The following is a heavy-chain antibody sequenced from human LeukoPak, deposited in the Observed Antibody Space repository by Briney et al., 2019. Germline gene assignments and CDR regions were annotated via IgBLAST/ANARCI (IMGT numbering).Heavy chain of an antibody. CDR3: ARFVDTAMDAFDI. D-gene: IGHD5-18*01. V-gene: IGHV1-2*06. J-gene: IGHJ3*02. CDR1: GYTFTGYY. CDR2: INPNSGGT. Sequence: GASVKVSCKASGYTFTGYYMHWVRQAPGQGLEWMGRINPNSGGTNYAQKFQGRVTMTRDTSIRTAYMELSRLRSDDTAVYYCARFVDTAMDAFDIWGQGTMVTVSS.